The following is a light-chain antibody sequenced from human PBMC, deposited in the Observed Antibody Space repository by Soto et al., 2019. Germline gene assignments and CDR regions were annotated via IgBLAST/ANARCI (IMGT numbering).Light chain of an antibody. CDR3: SSYTSDNRDYV. CDR2: EVS. V-gene: IGLV2-14*01. CDR1: SSDVGTYTS. Sequence: QSALTQPASVSGSPGQSITISCTGSSSDVGTYTSVSWYQQHPGKAPKVIIYEVSNRPSGVSRRFSGPKSGNTASLTISGLQAEDEAHYYCSSYTSDNRDYVFGTGTKLTVL. J-gene: IGLJ1*01.